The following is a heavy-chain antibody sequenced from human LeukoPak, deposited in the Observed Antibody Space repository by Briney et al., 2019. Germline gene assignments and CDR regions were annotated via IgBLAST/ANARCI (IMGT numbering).Heavy chain of an antibody. CDR1: GYTLTELS. CDR3: ATTCIAVAGTVLRY. D-gene: IGHD6-19*01. V-gene: IGHV1-24*01. Sequence: GASVKVSCKVSGYTLTELSMHWVRQAPGKGLEWMGGFDPEDGETIYAQKFQGRVTMTEDTSTDTAYMELSSLRSEDTAVYYCATTCIAVAGTVLRYWGQGTLVTVSS. J-gene: IGHJ4*02. CDR2: FDPEDGET.